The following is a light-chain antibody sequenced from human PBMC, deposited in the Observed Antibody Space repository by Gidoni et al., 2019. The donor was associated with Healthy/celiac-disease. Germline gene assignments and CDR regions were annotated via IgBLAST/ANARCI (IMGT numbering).Light chain of an antibody. CDR1: QSVSSY. V-gene: IGKV3-11*01. CDR2: DAS. J-gene: IGKJ5*01. CDR3: QQRSNWPLT. Sequence: EIVLTHSPATLSLSPGERATLSCRASQSVSSYLAWYQQKTGQAPRLLIYDASNRATGIPARFSGSGSGTDFTLTISSLEPEDFAVYYCQQRSNWPLTFGQXTRLEIK.